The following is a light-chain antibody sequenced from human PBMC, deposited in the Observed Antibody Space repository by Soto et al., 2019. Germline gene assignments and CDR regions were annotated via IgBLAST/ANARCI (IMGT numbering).Light chain of an antibody. J-gene: IGKJ2*01. CDR3: QQYCLPPHS. V-gene: IGKV3-20*01. CDR1: QSVYNNY. Sequence: EIVLTQSPGTLSLSPGERATLSCRASQSVYNNYLAWYQQKPGQTPRLLVNVASNRATGIPDRFSGGGSGTDFTLTISSLEPEDFAVYYCQQYCLPPHSFGQGTRVEIK. CDR2: VAS.